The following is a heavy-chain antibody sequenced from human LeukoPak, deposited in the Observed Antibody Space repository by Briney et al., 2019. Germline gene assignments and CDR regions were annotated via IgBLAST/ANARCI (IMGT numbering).Heavy chain of an antibody. J-gene: IGHJ3*02. V-gene: IGHV3-21*01. Sequence: PGGSLRLSRAASGFTFSSYSMNWVRQAPGKGLEWVSSISSSSSYIYYADSVKGRFTISRDNAKNSLYLQMNSLRAEDTAVYYCARPLTPRRTDAFDIWGQGTMVTVSS. CDR3: ARPLTPRRTDAFDI. CDR1: GFTFSSYS. CDR2: ISSSSSYI. D-gene: IGHD4/OR15-4a*01.